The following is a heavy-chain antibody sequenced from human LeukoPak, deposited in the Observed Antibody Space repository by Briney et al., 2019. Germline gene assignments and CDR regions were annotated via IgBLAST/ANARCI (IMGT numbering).Heavy chain of an antibody. CDR3: ARSLIVVVPAAPGRYGMDV. CDR2: ISSSSSTI. CDR1: GFTFSSYS. V-gene: IGHV3-48*01. D-gene: IGHD2-2*01. J-gene: IGHJ6*02. Sequence: GGPLRLSCAASGFTFSSYSMSWVRQAPGKGLEWVSYISSSSSTIYYADSVKGRFTISRDNAKNSLYLQMNSLRAEDTAVYYCARSLIVVVPAAPGRYGMDVWGQGTTVTVSS.